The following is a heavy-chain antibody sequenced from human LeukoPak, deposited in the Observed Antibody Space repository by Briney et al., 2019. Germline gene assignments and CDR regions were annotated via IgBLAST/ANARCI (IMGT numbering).Heavy chain of an antibody. V-gene: IGHV3-30*01. CDR3: ARELGDQSDAFDI. CDR1: GFTFSSYA. D-gene: IGHD2-21*01. J-gene: IGHJ3*02. CDR2: ISYDGSNK. Sequence: GGSLRLFCAASGFTFSSYAMHGVRPPPRKGLAWVAVISYDGSNKYYADSVKGRFTISRDNSKNTLYLQMNSVRAEDTAVYYCARELGDQSDAFDIWGQGTMVTVSS.